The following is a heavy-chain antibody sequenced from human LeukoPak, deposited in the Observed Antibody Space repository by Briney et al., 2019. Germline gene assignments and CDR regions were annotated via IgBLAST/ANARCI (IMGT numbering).Heavy chain of an antibody. CDR1: GGSISSYY. V-gene: IGHV4-59*01. Sequence: SETLSLTCTVSGGSISSYYWSWIRQPPGKGLEWIGYIYYSGSTNYNPSLTSRVTISVDTSKNQFSLKLSSVTAADTAVYYCARDNGWFDPWGQGTLVTVSS. J-gene: IGHJ5*02. CDR2: IYYSGST. CDR3: ARDNGWFDP. D-gene: IGHD2-8*01.